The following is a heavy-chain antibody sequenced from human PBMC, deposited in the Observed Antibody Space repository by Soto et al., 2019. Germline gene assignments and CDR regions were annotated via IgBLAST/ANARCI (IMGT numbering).Heavy chain of an antibody. CDR1: GASISGYY. CDR2: IYATGTT. V-gene: IGHV4-4*07. Sequence: SETLSLTCTVSGASISGYYWSWIRKSAGKGLEWIGRIYATGTTDYNPFLRSRVMMSVDKSKKQFSLRLRSVTAADTAVYYCVRDGTKTLRDWFDPWGQGISVTVSS. J-gene: IGHJ5*02. CDR3: VRDGTKTLRDWFDP. D-gene: IGHD1-1*01.